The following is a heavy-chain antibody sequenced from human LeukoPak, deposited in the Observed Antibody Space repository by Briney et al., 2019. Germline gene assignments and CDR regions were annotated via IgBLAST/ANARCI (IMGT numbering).Heavy chain of an antibody. Sequence: ASVKVSCTTSVYTFTDYYLHWVRQAPGQGLEWVGWIHPNTGATHYAQKFQGRLTMTRDTSISTVYMELTRLRSDDTAVYYCARDMGRYSGYDYDYWGQGTLVTASS. CDR3: ARDMGRYSGYDYDY. CDR1: VYTFTDYY. V-gene: IGHV1-2*02. J-gene: IGHJ4*02. D-gene: IGHD5-12*01. CDR2: IHPNTGAT.